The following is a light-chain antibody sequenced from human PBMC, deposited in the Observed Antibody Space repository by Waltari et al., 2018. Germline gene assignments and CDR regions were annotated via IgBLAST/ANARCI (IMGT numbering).Light chain of an antibody. V-gene: IGKV3-20*01. J-gene: IGKJ1*01. CDR1: QSVGKY. CDR3: QKYVNLPAT. Sequence: EVVLTQSPGTLSLSPGERATLSCRASQSVGKYLAWYRQKPGQAPRLLIYDASTRATGVPDRFSGSGFGTDFSITISRLEPEDFAVYYCQKYVNLPATFGQGTRVEIK. CDR2: DAS.